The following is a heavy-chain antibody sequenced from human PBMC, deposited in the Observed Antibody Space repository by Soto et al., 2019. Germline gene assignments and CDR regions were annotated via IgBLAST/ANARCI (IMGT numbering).Heavy chain of an antibody. V-gene: IGHV4-4*07. CDR3: ARGTYFQGYQLSP. CDR1: GGSISSYY. CDR2: MYASGGT. Sequence: SETLSLTCTVSGGSISSYYWSWIRQPAGKGLDWIGRMYASGGTNYNPSLKSRVTMSVDTSKNQFSLKLSSVTAADTAVYYCARGTYFQGYQLSPWGQGTLVSVSS. J-gene: IGHJ5*02. D-gene: IGHD2-2*01.